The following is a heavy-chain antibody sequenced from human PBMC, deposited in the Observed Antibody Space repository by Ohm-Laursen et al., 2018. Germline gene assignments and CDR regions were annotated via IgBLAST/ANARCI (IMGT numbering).Heavy chain of an antibody. Sequence: SSVKVSCKASGYTFTGYYVHWVRQAPGQGLEWMGWINPNSGGTNYAQNLQGRVTMTRDTSISTAYMELSRLRSDDTAVYYCANLPTYRSVFDIWGQGTVVSVSS. CDR1: GYTFTGYY. J-gene: IGHJ3*02. V-gene: IGHV1-2*02. CDR3: ANLPTYRSVFDI. CDR2: INPNSGGT.